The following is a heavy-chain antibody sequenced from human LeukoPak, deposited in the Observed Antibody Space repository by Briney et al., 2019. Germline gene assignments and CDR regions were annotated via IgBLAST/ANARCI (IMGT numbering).Heavy chain of an antibody. J-gene: IGHJ4*02. V-gene: IGHV3-23*01. CDR2: ISESGGST. D-gene: IGHD1-26*01. CDR3: AREVGFFDY. Sequence: GGSLRLSCAASGFTFSNYAMSWVRQAPGKGLEWVSVISESGGSTHYADSVKGRFTISRDNSKNTLYLQMNTLRAEDTAVYYCAREVGFFDYWGQGTLVIVSS. CDR1: GFTFSNYA.